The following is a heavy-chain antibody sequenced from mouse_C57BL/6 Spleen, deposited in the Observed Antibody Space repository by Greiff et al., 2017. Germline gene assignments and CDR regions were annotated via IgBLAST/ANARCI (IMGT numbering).Heavy chain of an antibody. Sequence: VQLQQPGAELVKPGASVKLSCKASGYTFTSYWMQWVKQRPGQGLEWIGEIDPSDSYTNYNQKFKGKATLTVDTSSSTAYMQLSSLTSEDSAVYYCARKSYGSSYAMDYWGQGTSVTVSS. D-gene: IGHD1-1*01. CDR3: ARKSYGSSYAMDY. J-gene: IGHJ4*01. CDR1: GYTFTSYW. CDR2: IDPSDSYT. V-gene: IGHV1-50*01.